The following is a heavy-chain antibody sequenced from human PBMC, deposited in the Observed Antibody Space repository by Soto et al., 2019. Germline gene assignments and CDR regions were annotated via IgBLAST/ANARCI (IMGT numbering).Heavy chain of an antibody. D-gene: IGHD5-12*01. J-gene: IGHJ4*02. CDR3: AIRYSGYESQEAETKFDY. CDR2: IIPILGIA. CDR1: GGTFSSYT. Sequence: ASVKVSCKASGGTFSSYTISWVRQAPGQRVEWKGMIIPILGIANYAQKFQGRVTITGEKSTSTAYMELSSLRSEDTAVYYFAIRYSGYESQEAETKFDYWGQGTLVTVSS. V-gene: IGHV1-69*02.